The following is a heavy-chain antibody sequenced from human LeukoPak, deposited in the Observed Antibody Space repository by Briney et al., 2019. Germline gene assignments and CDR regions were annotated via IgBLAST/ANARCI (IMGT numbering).Heavy chain of an antibody. CDR3: AKGYYGSGSYGWFDY. J-gene: IGHJ4*02. CDR1: GFTFTNYG. CDR2: ISYDGSNK. Sequence: PGGSLRLSCGASGFTFTNYGMHWVRQAPGKGLEWVAVISYDGSNKYYADSVKGRFTISRDNSKNTLYLQMNSLRAEDTAVYSCAKGYYGSGSYGWFDYWGQGTLVTVSS. V-gene: IGHV3-30*12. D-gene: IGHD3-10*01.